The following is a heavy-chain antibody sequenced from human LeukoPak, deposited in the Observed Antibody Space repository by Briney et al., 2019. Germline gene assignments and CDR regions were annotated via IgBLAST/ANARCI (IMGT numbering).Heavy chain of an antibody. J-gene: IGHJ1*01. CDR3: ARVGYCTNGVCSGDLQH. D-gene: IGHD2-8*01. CDR1: GYTFTSYA. Sequence: ASVKVSCKASGYTFTSYAMHWVRQAPGQRLEWMGWINAGNGNTKYSQKFQGRVTITRDTSASTAYMELSSPRSEDTAVYYCARVGYCTNGVCSGDLQHWGQGTLVTVSS. CDR2: INAGNGNT. V-gene: IGHV1-3*01.